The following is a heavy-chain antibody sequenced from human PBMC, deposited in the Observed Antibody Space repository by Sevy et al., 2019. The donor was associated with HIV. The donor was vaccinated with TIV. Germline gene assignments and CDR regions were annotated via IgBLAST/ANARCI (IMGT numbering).Heavy chain of an antibody. CDR3: AREVGGYCSGGNWYWDY. Sequence: SETLSLTYTVSGGSISSYYWNWIRQPAGKGLEWIGRIYTSGSTNYNPSLKSRVTMSVDTSKNQFSLKLSSVTAADTAVYYCAREVGGYCSGGNWYWDYWGQGTLVTVSS. V-gene: IGHV4-4*07. CDR1: GGSISSYY. J-gene: IGHJ4*02. D-gene: IGHD2-15*01. CDR2: IYTSGST.